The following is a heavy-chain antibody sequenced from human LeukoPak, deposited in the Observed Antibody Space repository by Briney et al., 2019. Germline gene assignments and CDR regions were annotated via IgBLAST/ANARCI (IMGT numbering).Heavy chain of an antibody. CDR2: INPNSGGT. CDR1: GYTFTGYY. Sequence: ASVKVSCKASGYTFTGYYMHWVRQAPGQGLEWMGWINPNSGGTNYAQKFQGRVTMTRDTSISTAYMELSRLRSDDTAVYYCARDLFRHGSSDPWGQGTLVTVSS. V-gene: IGHV1-2*02. D-gene: IGHD1-26*01. CDR3: ARDLFRHGSSDP. J-gene: IGHJ5*02.